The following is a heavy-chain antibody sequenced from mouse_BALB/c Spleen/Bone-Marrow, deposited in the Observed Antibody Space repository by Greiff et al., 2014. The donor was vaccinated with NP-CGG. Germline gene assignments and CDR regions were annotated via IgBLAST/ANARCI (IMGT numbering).Heavy chain of an antibody. D-gene: IGHD2-4*01. J-gene: IGHJ2*01. CDR1: GFTFSSYG. CDR2: ISSGGSYT. CDR3: ARQTYYDYDGYFDY. V-gene: IGHV5-6*01. Sequence: EVQLVESGGDLVKPGGSLKLSCAASGFTFSSYGMSWVRQTPDKRLEWVATISSGGSYTYYPDSVKGRFTISRDNAKNTLYLQMSSLKSGDTAMYYCARQTYYDYDGYFDYWGQGTTLTVSS.